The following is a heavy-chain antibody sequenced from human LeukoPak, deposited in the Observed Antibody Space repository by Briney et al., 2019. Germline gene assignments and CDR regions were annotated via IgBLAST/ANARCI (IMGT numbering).Heavy chain of an antibody. CDR3: ASRPPSETYFAVFDY. Sequence: GGSLRLSCVASGLTFSSHAMTWVRQTPGKGLEWVSGITGSGGSTYLAESVKGRFTISRDNSKNTLYLQMNNLRAEDTAVYYCASRPPSETYFAVFDYWGQGTLVTVSS. D-gene: IGHD1-26*01. J-gene: IGHJ4*02. V-gene: IGHV3-23*01. CDR1: GLTFSSHA. CDR2: ITGSGGST.